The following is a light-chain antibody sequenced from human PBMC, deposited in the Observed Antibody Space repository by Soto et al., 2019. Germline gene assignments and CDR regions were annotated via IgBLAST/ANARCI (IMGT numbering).Light chain of an antibody. CDR3: QQGYSTRT. CDR2: AAS. Sequence: DIQMTQSPSSLSASVGDRVTITCRASQSISSFLNWYQQKPGKAPKLLIYAASSLQSGVPSRFSGSGYGTDFTLTISSLQAEDLATYYCQQGYSTRTFGQGTKVEVK. J-gene: IGKJ1*01. CDR1: QSISSF. V-gene: IGKV1-39*01.